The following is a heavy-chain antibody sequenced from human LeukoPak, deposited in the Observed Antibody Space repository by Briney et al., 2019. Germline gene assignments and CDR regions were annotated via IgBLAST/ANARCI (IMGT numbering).Heavy chain of an antibody. CDR3: TTGPYNGTHY. V-gene: IGHV3-15*01. CDR2: VKGNSDGETS. Sequence: PGGSLRLSCVASGFTFSNAWMTWVRQAPGKGLEWVGRVKGNSDGETSDYAAAVKGRFTISRDDLKKTLYLQMNSLKTEDTALYYCTTGPYNGTHYWGQGTLVSVSS. J-gene: IGHJ4*02. CDR1: GFTFSNAW. D-gene: IGHD1-26*01.